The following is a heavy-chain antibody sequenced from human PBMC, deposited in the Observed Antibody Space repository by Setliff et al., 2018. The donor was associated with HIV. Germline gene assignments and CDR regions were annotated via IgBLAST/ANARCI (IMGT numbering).Heavy chain of an antibody. CDR2: INTPSNTI. CDR1: GFTLRGQS. V-gene: IGHV3-48*01. Sequence: PGGSLRLSCVASGFTLRGQSMNWVRQAPGKRLEWVAYINTPSNTIYYADSVRGRFSISRDNADNSVYLQMNNLVAEDTGIYYCATETDTWGQGTLVTVSS. CDR3: ATETDT. J-gene: IGHJ5*02.